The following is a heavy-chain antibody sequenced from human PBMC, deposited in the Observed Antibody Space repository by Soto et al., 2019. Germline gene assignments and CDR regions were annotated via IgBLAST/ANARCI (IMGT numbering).Heavy chain of an antibody. D-gene: IGHD3-9*01. Sequence: ASVKVSCKASGYTFTSYDINGVVQSSVQWLEWMGWMNPNSGNTGYAQKFQGRVTMTRNTSISTAYMELSSLRSEDTAVYYCARVLRYFDWSESDYYYGMDVWGQGTTVTVSS. CDR3: ARVLRYFDWSESDYYYGMDV. V-gene: IGHV1-8*01. CDR2: MNPNSGNT. J-gene: IGHJ6*02. CDR1: GYTFTSYD.